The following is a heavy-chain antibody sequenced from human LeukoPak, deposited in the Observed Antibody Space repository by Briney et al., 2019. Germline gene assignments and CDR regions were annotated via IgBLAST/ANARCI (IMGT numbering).Heavy chain of an antibody. Sequence: SETLSLTCTVSGGSITGYYWSWIRQPPGKGLEWIGYIYYSGSTSYNPSLKSRVTISLDTSKNQFSLNLRSVTAADTAVYYCARPHSSGWYGGFDIWGQGTMVAVSS. CDR3: ARPHSSGWYGGFDI. D-gene: IGHD6-19*01. J-gene: IGHJ3*02. CDR2: IYYSGST. CDR1: GGSITGYY. V-gene: IGHV4-59*08.